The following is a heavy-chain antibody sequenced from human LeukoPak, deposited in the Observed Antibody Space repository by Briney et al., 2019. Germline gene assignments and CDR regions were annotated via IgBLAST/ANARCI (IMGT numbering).Heavy chain of an antibody. Sequence: GGSLRLSCAATGFTISIYWMSWVRQAPGKGQERVANIKQDGSEKYYVDSVKGRFTISRDNAKNSLYLQMNSLRAEDTALYYCARAKGFWSGYYKYYFDYWGQGTLVTVSS. V-gene: IGHV3-7*01. CDR1: GFTISIYW. CDR2: IKQDGSEK. CDR3: ARAKGFWSGYYKYYFDY. D-gene: IGHD3-3*01. J-gene: IGHJ4*02.